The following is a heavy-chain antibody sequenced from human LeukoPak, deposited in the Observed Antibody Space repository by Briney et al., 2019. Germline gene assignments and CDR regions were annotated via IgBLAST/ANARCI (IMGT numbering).Heavy chain of an antibody. CDR3: ARDLRGCSGGSCYYYGMDV. Sequence: ASVKVSCKASGYTFISYGINWVRQAPGQGPEWMGWISDYNGNTKYAQNFQGRVTMTTDTSTTTAYMELRSLRSDDTAVYYCARDLRGCSGGSCYYYGMDVWGQGTTVTVSS. CDR2: ISDYNGNT. V-gene: IGHV1-18*01. D-gene: IGHD2-15*01. CDR1: GYTFISYG. J-gene: IGHJ6*02.